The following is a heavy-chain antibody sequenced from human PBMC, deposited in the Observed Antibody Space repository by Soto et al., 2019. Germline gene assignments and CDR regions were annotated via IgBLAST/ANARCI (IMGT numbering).Heavy chain of an antibody. D-gene: IGHD2-8*01. CDR3: TRGVLA. J-gene: IGHJ5*02. Sequence: SETLSLTFSVSRGSVRRGGYSWSWVRQAPGKGLEWIGFISPSGSPAYNPSLKSRVSISVDTSNNQISLELSSVTAAGTAVYYCTRGVLAWGPGTLVTVAS. CDR2: ISPSGSP. V-gene: IGHV4-30-2*01. CDR1: RGSVRRGGYS.